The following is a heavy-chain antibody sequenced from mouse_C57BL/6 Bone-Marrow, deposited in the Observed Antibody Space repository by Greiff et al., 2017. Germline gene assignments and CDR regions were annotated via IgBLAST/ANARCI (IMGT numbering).Heavy chain of an antibody. V-gene: IGHV1-81*01. CDR1: GYTFTSYG. Sequence: QVHVKQSGAELARPGASVKLSCKASGYTFTSYGISWVKQRTGQGLEWIGEIYPRSGNTYYNEKFKGKATLTADKSSSTAYMELRSLTSEDSAVYFCATDDYDYGFDYWGQGTTLTVSS. CDR2: IYPRSGNT. CDR3: ATDDYDYGFDY. J-gene: IGHJ2*01. D-gene: IGHD2-4*01.